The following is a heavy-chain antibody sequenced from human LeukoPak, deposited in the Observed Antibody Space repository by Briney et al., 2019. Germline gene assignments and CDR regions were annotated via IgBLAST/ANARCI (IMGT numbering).Heavy chain of an antibody. V-gene: IGHV3-30*18. CDR2: ISYDGSNK. J-gene: IGHJ4*02. CDR1: GFTFSSYG. CDR3: AKTLQDPGYGVFDY. Sequence: GGSLRLSCAASGFTFSSYGMHGVRQAPGKGLEWVAVISYDGSNKYYADSVKGRFTISRDNSKNTLYLQMNSLRAEDTAVYYCAKTLQDPGYGVFDYWGQGTLVTVSS. D-gene: IGHD5-12*01.